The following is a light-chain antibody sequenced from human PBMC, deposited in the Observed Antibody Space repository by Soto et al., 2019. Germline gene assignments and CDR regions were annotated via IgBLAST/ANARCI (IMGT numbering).Light chain of an antibody. CDR3: QSYDSSLSGFVV. Sequence: QSVLTQPPSVSGAPGQRVTISCTGSSSNIGAGYDVHWYQQLPGTAPKLLISGSNNRPSGVPDRFSGSKSGTSASLAITGLQAEDEAHYYCQSYDSSLSGFVVFGGGTKLTVL. CDR1: SSNIGAGYD. V-gene: IGLV1-40*01. J-gene: IGLJ2*01. CDR2: GSN.